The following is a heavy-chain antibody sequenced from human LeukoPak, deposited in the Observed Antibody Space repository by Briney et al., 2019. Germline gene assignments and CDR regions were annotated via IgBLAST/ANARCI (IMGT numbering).Heavy chain of an antibody. J-gene: IGHJ4*02. V-gene: IGHV1-18*01. Sequence: ASVKVSCKASGGTFSSYAISWVRQAPGQGLEWMGWISAYNGNTNYAQKLQGRVTMTTDTSTSTAYMELRSLRSDDTAVYYCARDSSNGDYEYWGQGTLVTVSS. D-gene: IGHD4-17*01. CDR1: GGTFSSYA. CDR3: ARDSSNGDYEY. CDR2: ISAYNGNT.